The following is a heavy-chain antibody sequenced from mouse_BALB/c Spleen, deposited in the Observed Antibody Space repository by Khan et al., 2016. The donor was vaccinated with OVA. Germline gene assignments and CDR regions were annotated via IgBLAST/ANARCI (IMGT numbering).Heavy chain of an antibody. J-gene: IGHJ3*01. CDR1: GFNIKDTY. D-gene: IGHD2-3*01. Sequence: VQLQQAGAELVKPGASVKLSCTASGFNIKDTYMHWVKQRPEQGLEWIGRIDPANGNTKYDPKFQGKATITADTSSNTAYLQLSSLTSEDTAVYYCARGRIYDGYSWGQGTLVTVSA. CDR2: IDPANGNT. CDR3: ARGRIYDGYS. V-gene: IGHV14-3*02.